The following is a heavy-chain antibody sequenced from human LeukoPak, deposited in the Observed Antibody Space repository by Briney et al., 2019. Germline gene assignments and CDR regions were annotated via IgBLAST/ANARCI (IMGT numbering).Heavy chain of an antibody. D-gene: IGHD2-21*02. CDR2: IWYDGSNK. CDR1: GFTFSSYG. V-gene: IGHV3-33*01. J-gene: IGHJ4*02. CDR3: ARDSCGGDCSFDY. Sequence: GRSLRLSCAASGFTFSSYGMHWVRQAPGKGLEWVAVIWYDGSNKYYADSVKGRFTISRDNSKNTLYLQMNSLRAEDAAVYYCARDSCGGDCSFDYWGQGTLATVSS.